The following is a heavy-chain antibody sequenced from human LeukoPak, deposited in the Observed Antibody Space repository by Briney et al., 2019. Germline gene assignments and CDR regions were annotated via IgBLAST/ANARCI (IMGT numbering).Heavy chain of an antibody. J-gene: IGHJ4*02. CDR3: ARGRWGIAAAGTSY. CDR2: IYYSGST. Sequence: SETLSLTCTVSGDSIGSYYWSWIRQPPGKGLEWIGYIYYSGSTNYNPSLKSRVTMSVDTSKNQFSLRLSSVTAADTAVYYCARGRWGIAAAGTSYWGQGTLVAVSS. D-gene: IGHD6-13*01. CDR1: GDSIGSYY. V-gene: IGHV4-59*01.